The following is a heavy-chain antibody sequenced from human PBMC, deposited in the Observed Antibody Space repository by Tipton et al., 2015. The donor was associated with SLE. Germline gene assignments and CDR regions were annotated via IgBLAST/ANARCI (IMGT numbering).Heavy chain of an antibody. D-gene: IGHD6-6*01. V-gene: IGHV4-30-2*01. CDR3: ARRLVALIWFDP. CDR1: GASISTEGYS. CDR2: IFHTGSA. J-gene: IGHJ5*02. Sequence: TLSLTCVVSGASISTEGYSWSWLRQPPGKGLEWIGYIFHTGSAYYNPSLKSRLSISVDMSKNQFSLKLSSVTAADTAVYYCARRLVALIWFDPWGQGTLVTVSS.